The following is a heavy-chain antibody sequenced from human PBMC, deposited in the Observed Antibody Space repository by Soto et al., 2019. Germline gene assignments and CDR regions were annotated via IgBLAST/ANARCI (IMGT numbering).Heavy chain of an antibody. Sequence: GGSLRLSCAASGFTFSSYAMSWVRQAPGKGLEWVSAISGSGGSTYYADSVKGRFTISRDNSKNTLYLQMNSLRAEDTAVYYCANRRPIRTLRYYYYYMDVWGKGTTVTVSS. J-gene: IGHJ6*03. CDR2: ISGSGGST. CDR1: GFTFSSYA. V-gene: IGHV3-23*01. CDR3: ANRRPIRTLRYYYYYMDV. D-gene: IGHD1-7*01.